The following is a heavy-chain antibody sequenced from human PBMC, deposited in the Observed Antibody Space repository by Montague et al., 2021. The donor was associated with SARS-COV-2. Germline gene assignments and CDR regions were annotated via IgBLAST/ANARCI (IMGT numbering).Heavy chain of an antibody. J-gene: IGHJ6*02. Sequence: SETLSLTCTVSGGSISSYFWSWIRQPPGKGLEWIGSIYYSGTTNYSPSLKSRVTISVDTSKNQFSLKLSSVTAADTAVYYCARVASYYDFWSGYTEYYYYGMDVWGQGTTVTVSS. CDR2: IYYSGTT. V-gene: IGHV4-59*01. CDR3: ARVASYYDFWSGYTEYYYYGMDV. D-gene: IGHD3-3*01. CDR1: GGSISSYF.